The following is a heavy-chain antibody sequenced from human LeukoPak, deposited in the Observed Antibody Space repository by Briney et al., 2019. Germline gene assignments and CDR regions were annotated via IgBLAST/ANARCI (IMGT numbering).Heavy chain of an antibody. Sequence: SETLSLTCIVSRGSISSYYWSWIRQPAGKGLEWIGRIYSSGSANYNPSLKSQVSMSVDTSKNQLSLKLSSVTAADTAVYYCARNYYDTNGYYSGFDYWGQGTLVTVSS. CDR1: RGSISSYY. CDR2: IYSSGSA. V-gene: IGHV4-4*07. J-gene: IGHJ4*02. D-gene: IGHD3-22*01. CDR3: ARNYYDTNGYYSGFDY.